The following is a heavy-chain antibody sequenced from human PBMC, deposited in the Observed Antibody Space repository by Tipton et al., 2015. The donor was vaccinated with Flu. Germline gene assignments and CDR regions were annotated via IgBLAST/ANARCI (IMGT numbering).Heavy chain of an antibody. CDR3: AKGARGGGFVDY. V-gene: IGHV3-21*04. D-gene: IGHD3-16*01. CDR1: GFTFSSYS. CDR2: ISSSSSYI. J-gene: IGHJ4*02. Sequence: SLRLSCAASGFTFSSYSMNWVRQAPGKGLEWVSSISSSSSYIYYADSVKGRFTISRDNAKNSLYLQMNSLRAEDTALYYCAKGARGGGFVDYWGQGTLVTVSS.